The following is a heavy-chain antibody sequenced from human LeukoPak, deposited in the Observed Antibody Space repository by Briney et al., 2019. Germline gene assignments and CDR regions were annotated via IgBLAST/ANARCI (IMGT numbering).Heavy chain of an antibody. V-gene: IGHV1-2*04. CDR1: GYTFIGYY. Sequence: ASVKVSCKASGYTFIGYYMHWVRQAPGQGLEWMGWINPNSGGTNYAQKFQGWVTMTRDTSISTAYMELSRLRSDDTAVYYCARAPAPNCSSTSCYTAFYYYYYMDVWGKGTTVTVSS. CDR3: ARAPAPNCSSTSCYTAFYYYYYMDV. J-gene: IGHJ6*03. D-gene: IGHD2-2*02. CDR2: INPNSGGT.